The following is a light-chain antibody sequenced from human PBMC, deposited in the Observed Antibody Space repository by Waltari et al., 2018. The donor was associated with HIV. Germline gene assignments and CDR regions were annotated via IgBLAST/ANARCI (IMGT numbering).Light chain of an antibody. J-gene: IGLJ3*02. Sequence: QSVLTQPPSASGTPGQRLSISCSGSSSNIGSNIVNWYQQLPGTAPKLLIYSNNQRPSGVPCLFAGSKSGTAASLAMSGLQSEDEADYYCAAWDDSLNAWVFGGGTKLTVL. CDR3: AAWDDSLNAWV. CDR1: SSNIGSNI. CDR2: SNN. V-gene: IGLV1-44*01.